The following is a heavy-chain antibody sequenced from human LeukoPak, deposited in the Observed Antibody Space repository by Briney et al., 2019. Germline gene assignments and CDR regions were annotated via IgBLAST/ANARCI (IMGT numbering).Heavy chain of an antibody. CDR2: IYYSGST. D-gene: IGHD6-19*01. J-gene: IGHJ4*02. CDR1: GGSISSSSYY. CDR3: SRDPVAVAGPTND. Sequence: SETLSLTCTVSGGSISSSSYYWGWIRQPPGKGLEWIGSIYYSGSTYYNPSLKSRVTISVDTSKNQFSLKLSFVTAADTAVYYCSRDPVAVAGPTNDWGQGTLVTVSS. V-gene: IGHV4-39*02.